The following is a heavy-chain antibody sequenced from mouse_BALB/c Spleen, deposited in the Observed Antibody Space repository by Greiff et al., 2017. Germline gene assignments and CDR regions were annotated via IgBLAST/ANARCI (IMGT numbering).Heavy chain of an antibody. J-gene: IGHJ2*01. CDR2: ISYSGST. D-gene: IGHD1-1*01. V-gene: IGHV3-8*02. Sequence: EVQLQQSGPSLVKPSQTLSLTCSVTGDSITSGYWNWIRKFPGNKLEYMGYISYSGSTYYNPSLKSRISITRDTSKNQYYLQLNSVTTEDTATYYCARSGGLLPHYFDYWGQGTTLTVSS. CDR3: ARSGGLLPHYFDY. CDR1: GDSITSGY.